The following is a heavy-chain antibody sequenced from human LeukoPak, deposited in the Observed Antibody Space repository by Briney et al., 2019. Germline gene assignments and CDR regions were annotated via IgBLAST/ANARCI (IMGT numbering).Heavy chain of an antibody. D-gene: IGHD3-10*01. CDR1: GFTFSSYA. CDR2: ISGSGGST. J-gene: IGHJ5*02. Sequence: PGGSLRLSCAASGFTFSSYAMSWVRQAPGKGLEWVSAISGSGGSTYYAGSVKGRFTISRDNSKNTLYLQMNSLRAEDTAVYYCAKWGTRNPGSGGQRWFDPWGQGTLVTVSS. V-gene: IGHV3-23*01. CDR3: AKWGTRNPGSGGQRWFDP.